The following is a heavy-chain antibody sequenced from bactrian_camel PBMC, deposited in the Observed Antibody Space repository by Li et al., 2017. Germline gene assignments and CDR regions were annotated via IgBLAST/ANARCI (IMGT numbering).Heavy chain of an antibody. CDR1: RYTLY. CDR3: ATSLYANARDKV. CDR2: IYGETTT. Sequence: HVQLVESGGGSVQAGGSLTLSRAASRYTLYIAWFRQAPGTEREVVAEIYGETTTLYADSVKGRFTASRAYTPNTLYLQMNSLKPEDTGMYYCATSLYANARDKVWGQGTQVTVS. V-gene: IGHV3S55*01. J-gene: IGHJ4*01. D-gene: IGHD1*01.